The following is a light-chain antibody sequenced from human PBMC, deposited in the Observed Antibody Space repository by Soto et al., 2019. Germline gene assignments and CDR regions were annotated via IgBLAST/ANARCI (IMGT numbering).Light chain of an antibody. Sequence: DIQLTQSPSSLSASVGDRITITCRSSQSISRYLNWYQQRPGTAPKVLIFGANSLQSGVPSRFSGSGSGTEFTLTISSLEPEDFAVYYCQQRSNWPLFTFGPGTKVDIK. J-gene: IGKJ3*01. CDR2: GAN. V-gene: IGKV1-39*01. CDR3: QQRSNWPLFT. CDR1: QSISRY.